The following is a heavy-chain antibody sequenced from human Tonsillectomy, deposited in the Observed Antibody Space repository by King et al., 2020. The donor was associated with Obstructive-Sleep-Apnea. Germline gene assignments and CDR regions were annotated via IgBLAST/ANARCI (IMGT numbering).Heavy chain of an antibody. CDR3: ARPPTPTTVTTREDYFDY. CDR1: GYSFTSYW. J-gene: IGHJ4*02. Sequence: VQLVQSGAEVKKPGESLKISCKGSGYSFTSYWIGWVRQMPGKGLEWMGIIYPGDSDTRYSPSFQGQVTIPADKSIRTAYLQWSSLKASDTAMYYCARPPTPTTVTTREDYFDYWGQGTLVTVSS. V-gene: IGHV5-51*01. D-gene: IGHD4-17*01. CDR2: IYPGDSDT.